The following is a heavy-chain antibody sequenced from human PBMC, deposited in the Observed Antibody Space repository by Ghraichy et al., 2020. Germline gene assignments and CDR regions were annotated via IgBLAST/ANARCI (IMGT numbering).Heavy chain of an antibody. J-gene: IGHJ4*02. V-gene: IGHV3-48*01. D-gene: IGHD3-9*01. Sequence: GGSLRLSCAASGFTFSSYSMNWVRQAPGKGLEWVSYISSSSSTIYYADSVKGRFTISRDNAKNSLYLQMNSLRAEDTAVYYCARHLILTGSHWGQGTLVTVSS. CDR2: ISSSSSTI. CDR3: ARHLILTGSH. CDR1: GFTFSSYS.